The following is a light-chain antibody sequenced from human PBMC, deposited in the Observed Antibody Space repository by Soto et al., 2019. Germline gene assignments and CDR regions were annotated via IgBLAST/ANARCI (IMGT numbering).Light chain of an antibody. J-gene: IGKJ5*01. CDR2: AAS. CDR1: QSLGSGY. CDR3: QQYNNWPPIT. Sequence: EILLTQSPGTLSLSPGDRATLSCRASQSLGSGYLAWYRQKPGQAPRILIYAASSRATGVPDRFSGSGSGTDFSLTISSLQSEDFAVYYCQQYNNWPPITFGQGTRLEIK. V-gene: IGKV3-20*01.